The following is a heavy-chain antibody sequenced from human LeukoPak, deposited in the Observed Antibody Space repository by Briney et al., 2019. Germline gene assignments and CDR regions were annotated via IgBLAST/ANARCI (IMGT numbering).Heavy chain of an antibody. J-gene: IGHJ6*02. CDR2: IYYSGST. CDR3: ARRPEVGYCSSTSCYDLYYYYGMDV. CDR1: GGSISSSYY. Sequence: SETLSLTCTVSGGSISSSYYWGWIRQPPGKGLEWIGSIYYSGSTYYNPSLKSRVTISVDTSKNQFSLKLSSVTAADTAMYYCARRPEVGYCSSTSCYDLYYYYGMDVWGQGTTVTVSS. D-gene: IGHD2-2*01. V-gene: IGHV4-39*01.